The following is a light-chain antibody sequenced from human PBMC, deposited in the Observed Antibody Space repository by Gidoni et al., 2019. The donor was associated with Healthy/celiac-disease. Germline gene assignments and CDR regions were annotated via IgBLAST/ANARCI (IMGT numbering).Light chain of an antibody. J-gene: IGKJ2*01. CDR1: QDISNY. V-gene: IGKV1-33*01. CDR3: QQYDNLPSYT. CDR2: DAS. Sequence: DIQMTQSPSSLSASVGDRVTITCQASQDISNYLNWYQQKPGKAPKLLIYDASNLETGVPSRCSGSGSGTDFTFTISSLQPEDIATYYCQQYDNLPSYTFXXXTKLEIK.